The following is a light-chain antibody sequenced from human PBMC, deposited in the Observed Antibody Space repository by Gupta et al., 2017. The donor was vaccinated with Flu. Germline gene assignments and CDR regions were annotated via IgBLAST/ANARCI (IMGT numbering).Light chain of an antibody. CDR1: SSNVGSNA. J-gene: IGLJ1*01. CDR2: DNN. CDR3: AAWDDSLNGHYV. V-gene: IGLV1-44*01. Sequence: QSVLAQPPSASGTPGQRVTISCSGSSSNVGSNAVHWYQQVPGTAPKLLIYDNNQRPSGVPDRFSGSKSGTLASLAISGLQSEDEAHYYCAAWDDSLNGHYVFGTGTEVTVL.